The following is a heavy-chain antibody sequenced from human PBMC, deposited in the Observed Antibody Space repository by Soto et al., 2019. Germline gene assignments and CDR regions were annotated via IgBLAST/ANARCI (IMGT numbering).Heavy chain of an antibody. CDR2: INHSRST. V-gene: IGHV4-34*01. J-gene: IGHJ4*02. CDR3: ARDSSSQYYFDY. D-gene: IGHD6-13*01. Sequence: QVQLQQWGAGLLKPSETLSLTCAVYGGSFSGYYWSWIRQPPGTGLEWIGEINHSRSTNYNPSLKSRVTISVDTSKNQFSLKLSSVTAADTAVYYCARDSSSQYYFDYWGQGTLVTVSS. CDR1: GGSFSGYY.